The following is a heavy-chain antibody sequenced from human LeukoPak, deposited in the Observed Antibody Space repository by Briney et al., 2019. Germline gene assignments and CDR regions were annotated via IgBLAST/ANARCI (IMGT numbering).Heavy chain of an antibody. CDR1: GGSISSGSYY. CDR3: ARGSRAYGSGSYYGY. Sequence: SETLSLTCTVSGGSISSGSYYWGWIRQPPGKGLEWIGSIYYSGSTYYNPSLKSRVTISVDTSKNQFSLKLSSVTAADTAVYYCARGSRAYGSGSYYGYWGQGTLVTVSS. CDR2: IYYSGST. V-gene: IGHV4-39*07. J-gene: IGHJ4*02. D-gene: IGHD3-10*01.